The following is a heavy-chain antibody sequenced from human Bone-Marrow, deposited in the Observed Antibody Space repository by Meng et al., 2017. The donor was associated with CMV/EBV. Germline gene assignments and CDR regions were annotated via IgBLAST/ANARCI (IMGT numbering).Heavy chain of an antibody. Sequence: SETLSLTCTVSGGSISSYYWSWIRQPPGKGLEWIGYIYYSGSTNYNPSLKSRVTISVDTSKNQFSLKLSSVTAADTAVYYCARSRGRYGRYGSGSMRLAQYYYGMDVWGQGTTVTVSS. D-gene: IGHD3-10*01. CDR2: IYYSGST. J-gene: IGHJ6*02. CDR3: ARSRGRYGRYGSGSMRLAQYYYGMDV. CDR1: GGSISSYY. V-gene: IGHV4-59*01.